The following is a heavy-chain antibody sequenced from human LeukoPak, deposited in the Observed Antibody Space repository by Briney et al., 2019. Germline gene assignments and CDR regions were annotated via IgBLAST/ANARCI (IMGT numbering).Heavy chain of an antibody. CDR1: GYSFTSYW. D-gene: IGHD6-13*01. CDR2: IYPGDSDT. V-gene: IGHV5-51*01. CDR3: ARRYSSSWYGYYFDY. J-gene: IGHJ4*02. Sequence: GESLKISCKGSGYSFTSYWIGWVRQMPGKGLEWMGIIYPGDSDTRYSLSFQGQVTISADKSISTAYLQWSSLKASDTAMYYCARRYSSSWYGYYFDYWGQGTLVTVSS.